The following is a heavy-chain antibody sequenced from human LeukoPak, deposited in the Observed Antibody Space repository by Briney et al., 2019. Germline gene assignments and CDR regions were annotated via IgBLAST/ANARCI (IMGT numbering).Heavy chain of an antibody. J-gene: IGHJ4*02. D-gene: IGHD3/OR15-3a*01. CDR3: ARAPPWTGFDY. V-gene: IGHV3-53*01. CDR2: IFSGGST. Sequence: GGSLRLSCAASGFTVSNNYMSWVRQAPGRGLEWVSVIFSGGSTYYADSVKGRFTISRDNSKNTLYLQMNSLRAEDTAVYYCARAPPWTGFDYWGQGTLVTVSS. CDR1: GFTVSNNY.